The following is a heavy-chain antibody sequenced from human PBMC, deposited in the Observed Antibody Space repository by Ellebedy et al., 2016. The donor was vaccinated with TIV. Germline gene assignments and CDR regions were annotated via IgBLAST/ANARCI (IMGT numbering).Heavy chain of an antibody. V-gene: IGHV3-23*01. CDR3: TKRAENWGFFDY. CDR1: DFTVSNAW. D-gene: IGHD3-16*01. Sequence: GESLKISCAASDFTVSNAWMNWVRQAPGKGLEWVSAMAEYDGRTFYADSVRGRFTISRDKSDNTLFLHMHSLRAEDTAIYYCTKRAENWGFFDYWGQGARVTVSS. J-gene: IGHJ4*02. CDR2: MAEYDGRT.